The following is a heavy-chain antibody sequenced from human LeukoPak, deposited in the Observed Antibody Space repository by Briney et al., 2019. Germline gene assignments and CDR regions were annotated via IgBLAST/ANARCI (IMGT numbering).Heavy chain of an antibody. V-gene: IGHV3-21*01. CDR1: GFTFSSYS. CDR3: ARDFSPITIFGVVIEPYLFDP. Sequence: GGSLRLSCAASGFTFSSYSMNWVRQAPGKGLEWVSSISSSSSYIYYADSVKGRFTISRDNAKNSLYLQMNSLRAEDTAVYYCARDFSPITIFGVVIEPYLFDPWGQGTLVTVSS. CDR2: ISSSSSYI. D-gene: IGHD3-3*01. J-gene: IGHJ5*02.